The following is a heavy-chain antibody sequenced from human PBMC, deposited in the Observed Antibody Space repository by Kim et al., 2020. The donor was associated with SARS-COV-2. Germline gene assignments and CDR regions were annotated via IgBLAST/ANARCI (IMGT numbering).Heavy chain of an antibody. J-gene: IGHJ3*02. CDR2: IRYDGEST. V-gene: IGHV3-74*03. Sequence: GGSLRLSCAASGFTFSRYWMHWVRQAPGKAPVWVSRIRYDGESTTYADSVKGRFTISSDNTTNTLYLQMNSLRGEETAVYYCARVEGSDVFDIWGQGKMVTVSS. CDR1: GFTFSRYW. CDR3: ARVEGSDVFDI.